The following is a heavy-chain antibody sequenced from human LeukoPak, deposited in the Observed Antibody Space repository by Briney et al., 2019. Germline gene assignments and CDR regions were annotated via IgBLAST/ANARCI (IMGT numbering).Heavy chain of an antibody. CDR1: DESFSRFY. CDR3: ASLHQVRGVTVFDY. Sequence: SETLSLTCAVYDESFSRFYWSWVRQPPGKGLEWIGEINHSGDTKYNPSLKSRVTISVDTSKNQFALKVNSVTAADTAVFYCASLHQVRGVTVFDYWGQGTLVTVSS. D-gene: IGHD3-10*01. J-gene: IGHJ4*02. CDR2: INHSGDT. V-gene: IGHV4-34*01.